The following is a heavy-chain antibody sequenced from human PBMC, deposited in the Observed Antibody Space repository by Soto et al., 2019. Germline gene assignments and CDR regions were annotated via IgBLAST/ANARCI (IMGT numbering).Heavy chain of an antibody. V-gene: IGHV1-18*01. CDR2: ISAHNGNT. CDR1: GYTFTTYG. Sequence: QVHLVQSGAEVKKPGASVKVSCKGSGYTFTTYGITWVRQAPGQGLEWMRWISAHNGNTNYAQKLQGRVTVTRDTSTSTAYMELRSLRSDDTAVYYCARGRYGDYWGQGALVIVSS. CDR3: ARGRYGDY. J-gene: IGHJ4*02. D-gene: IGHD1-1*01.